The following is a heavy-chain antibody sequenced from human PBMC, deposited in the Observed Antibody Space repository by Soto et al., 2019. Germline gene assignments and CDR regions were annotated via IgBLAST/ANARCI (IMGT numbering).Heavy chain of an antibody. CDR2: IDPSDSYT. Sequence: PGESLKISCKAFGYSFASYWIVWVRQMPGKGLEWMGRIDPSDSYTNYSPSFQGHVTISADKSISTAYLQWSSLKASDTAMYYCATRGITMVRGVIWINGMDVWGQGTTVTVPS. CDR1: GYSFASYW. V-gene: IGHV5-10-1*01. J-gene: IGHJ6*02. D-gene: IGHD3-10*01. CDR3: ATRGITMVRGVIWINGMDV.